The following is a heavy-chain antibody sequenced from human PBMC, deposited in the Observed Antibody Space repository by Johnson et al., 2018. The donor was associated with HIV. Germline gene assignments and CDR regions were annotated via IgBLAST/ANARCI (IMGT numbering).Heavy chain of an antibody. CDR3: ASPWGGRGLDAFDI. J-gene: IGHJ3*02. V-gene: IGHV3-20*04. Sequence: VQLVESWGGVVRPGGSLRLSCAASGFTFDDYGISWVRQGPGKRLEWVSGIKWSGGSTGYADSVKARFMISRDNAKNSLYLQMNSLRVGDTALYYCASPWGGRGLDAFDIWGQGTMVTVSS. CDR1: GFTFDDYG. CDR2: IKWSGGST. D-gene: IGHD7-27*01.